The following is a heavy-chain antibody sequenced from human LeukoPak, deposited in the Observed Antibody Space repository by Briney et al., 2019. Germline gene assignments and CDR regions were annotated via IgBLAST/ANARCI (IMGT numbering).Heavy chain of an antibody. V-gene: IGHV1-2*02. D-gene: IGHD3-22*01. CDR1: GYTFTGYY. J-gene: IGHJ4*02. Sequence: ASVKVSCKASGYTFTGYYMHWVREAPGQGLEWMGWINPNSGGTNHAQKFQGRVTMTRDTSISTAYMELSRLRSDDTAVYYCARDYYESSGYFGYWGQGTLVTVSS. CDR3: ARDYYESSGYFGY. CDR2: INPNSGGT.